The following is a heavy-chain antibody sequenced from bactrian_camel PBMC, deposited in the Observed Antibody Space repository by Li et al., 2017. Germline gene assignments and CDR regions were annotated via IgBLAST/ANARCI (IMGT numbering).Heavy chain of an antibody. J-gene: IGHJ6*01. CDR3: AAESPQCRRENFGY. CDR2: IDTEGTI. D-gene: IGHD1*01. CDR1: EYRDSSHC. V-gene: IGHV3S53*01. Sequence: HVQLVESGGGSVQAGGSLRLSCVASEYRDSSHCMGWFRQAPGKGREKVASIDTEGTIEYTDGVQGRFTISQDNAKTVYLEMASLKAEDTAMYYCAAESPQCRRENFGYWGQGTQVTVS.